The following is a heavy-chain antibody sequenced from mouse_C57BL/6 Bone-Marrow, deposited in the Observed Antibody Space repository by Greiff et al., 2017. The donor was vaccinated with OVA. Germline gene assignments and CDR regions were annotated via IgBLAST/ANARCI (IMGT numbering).Heavy chain of an antibody. Sequence: VQLKEPGPGLVKPSQSLSLTCSVPGYSITSGYYWNWIRQFPGSKLVWLGYISYDGSNNYNPYLQNRITITRDTSKNQVILKLNSVTTEDTATYYCARADYCGSSYAWFAYWGQGTLVTVSA. CDR3: ARADYCGSSYAWFAY. J-gene: IGHJ3*01. CDR2: ISYDGSN. CDR1: GYSITSGYY. V-gene: IGHV3-6*01. D-gene: IGHD1-1*01.